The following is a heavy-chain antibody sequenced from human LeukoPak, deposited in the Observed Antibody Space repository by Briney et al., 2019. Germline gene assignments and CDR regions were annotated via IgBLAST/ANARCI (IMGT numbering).Heavy chain of an antibody. J-gene: IGHJ6*03. CDR1: GFPFDDYG. D-gene: IGHD3-22*01. V-gene: IGHV3-20*04. Sequence: RAGGSLRLSCAASGFPFDDYGMTWVRQAPGKGLEWVSGINWNGGSTGYADSVKGRFTISRDNAKNSLYLQMNSLRAEDTAVYYCAKAADYYDPYYMDVWGKGTTVTISS. CDR2: INWNGGST. CDR3: AKAADYYDPYYMDV.